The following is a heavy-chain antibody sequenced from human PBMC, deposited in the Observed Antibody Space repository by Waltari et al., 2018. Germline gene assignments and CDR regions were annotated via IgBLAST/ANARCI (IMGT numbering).Heavy chain of an antibody. V-gene: IGHV4-4*07. CDR1: GGSISSYY. CDR3: ASRYYDFWTREESHLIGGLNDAFDI. D-gene: IGHD3-3*01. CDR2: IYTSGST. Sequence: QVQLQESGPGLVKPSETLSLTCTVSGGSISSYYWSWIRQPAGKGLEWIGRIYTSGSTNSNPSCKSRVTMSVDKAKNQFSLKLSSVTAADTAVYYCASRYYDFWTREESHLIGGLNDAFDIWGQGTMVTVSS. J-gene: IGHJ3*02.